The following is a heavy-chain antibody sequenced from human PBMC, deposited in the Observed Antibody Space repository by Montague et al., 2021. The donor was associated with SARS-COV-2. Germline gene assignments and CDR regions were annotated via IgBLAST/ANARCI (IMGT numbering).Heavy chain of an antibody. CDR1: GASISPYH. CDR2: IHHSGAT. CDR3: ATSLGGRYYWADYYFDY. J-gene: IGHJ4*02. D-gene: IGHD3-10*01. V-gene: IGHV4-59*03. Sequence: SETLSLTCAVTGASISPYHWSWIRQPPGKGLEWIGYIHHSGATXXXPSXXXRVTMSVDTSKNQFSLNLISVTAADTAVYFCATSLGGRYYWADYYFDYWGQGILVTVSA.